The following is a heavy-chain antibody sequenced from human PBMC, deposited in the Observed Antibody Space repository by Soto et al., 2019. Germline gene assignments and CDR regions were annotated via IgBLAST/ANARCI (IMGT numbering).Heavy chain of an antibody. CDR2: INPNGGST. V-gene: IGHV1-46*01. J-gene: IGHJ4*02. CDR1: GYIFINYY. D-gene: IGHD6-13*01. CDR3: ARDLAAADY. Sequence: QVHLVQSGAEVKKPGASVKVSCKASGYIFINYYIHWVRQAPGQGLEWIGIINPNGGSTNYGQKFRGRVTMARDTTTSTIYMDLSSLRSDDTAVDYCARDLAAADYWGQGTLVTVSS.